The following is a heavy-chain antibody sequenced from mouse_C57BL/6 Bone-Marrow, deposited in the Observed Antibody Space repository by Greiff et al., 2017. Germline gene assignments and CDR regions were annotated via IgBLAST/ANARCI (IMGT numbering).Heavy chain of an antibody. Sequence: EVQLQESGPGLVKPSQSLSLTCSVTGYSITSGYYWNWIRQFPGNKLEWMGYISNDGSNNYNPSLKNRISITRDTSKNQFFLKLNSVTTEDTATYYCAREDALGGYFDYWGQGTTLTVSS. J-gene: IGHJ2*01. CDR3: AREDALGGYFDY. CDR1: GYSITSGYY. V-gene: IGHV3-6*01. CDR2: ISNDGSN. D-gene: IGHD3-3*01.